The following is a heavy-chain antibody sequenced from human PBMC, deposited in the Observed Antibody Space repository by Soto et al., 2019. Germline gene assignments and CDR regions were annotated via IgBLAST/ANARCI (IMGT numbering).Heavy chain of an antibody. Sequence: QVQLVQSGAEVKKPGASVKVSCKASGYTFISYDINWVRQATGQGLEWMGWMNPNSGNTGYAQKVQGRVTMTRNTSISPADKELSSLRSEDTAVYYCAGGIVADPFGYWGQGTLVPVSS. D-gene: IGHD5-12*01. J-gene: IGHJ4*02. CDR1: GYTFISYD. V-gene: IGHV1-8*01. CDR2: MNPNSGNT. CDR3: AGGIVADPFGY.